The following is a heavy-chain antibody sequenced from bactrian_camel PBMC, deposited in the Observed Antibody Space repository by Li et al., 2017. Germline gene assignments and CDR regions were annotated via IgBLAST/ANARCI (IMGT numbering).Heavy chain of an antibody. J-gene: IGHJ4*01. CDR3: AASTPTSWGKYNY. CDR2: LNSAGTA. V-gene: IGHV3S1*01. D-gene: IGHD5*01. CDR1: GFTISSYW. Sequence: QVQLVESGGGLVQPGGSLGLSCAASGFTISSYWMHWVRRAPGKGLEWVSTLNSAGTAHYADSVKGRFTISQDSATNTMYLQMNSQKPEDTAVYYCAASTPTSWGKYNYWGQGTQVTVS.